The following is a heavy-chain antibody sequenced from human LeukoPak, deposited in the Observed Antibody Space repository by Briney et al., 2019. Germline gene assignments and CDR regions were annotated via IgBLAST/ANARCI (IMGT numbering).Heavy chain of an antibody. D-gene: IGHD3-22*01. CDR1: GFTVSSNY. Sequence: GGSLRLSCAASGFTVSSNYMSWVRQAPGKGLEWVSVIYSGGSTYYADSVKGRFTISRDNSKNTLYLQMNSLRAEDTAVYYCASSGYYYDSSGYYRYYFDYWGQGTLVTVSS. V-gene: IGHV3-53*01. CDR2: IYSGGST. CDR3: ASSGYYYDSSGYYRYYFDY. J-gene: IGHJ4*02.